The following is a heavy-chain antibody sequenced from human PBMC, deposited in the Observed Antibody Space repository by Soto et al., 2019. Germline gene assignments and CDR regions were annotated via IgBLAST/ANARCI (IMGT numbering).Heavy chain of an antibody. V-gene: IGHV1-69*06. CDR3: ARTGRTSAFDI. CDR1: GGTFSSYA. J-gene: IGHJ3*02. CDR2: IIPIFGTA. Sequence: QVQLVQSGAEVKKPGSSVKVSCKASGGTFSSYAISWVRQAPGQGLEWMGGIIPIFGTANYAQMFQGRVTITRDTSISTVYMEVSSLRSDDTAVFYCARTGRTSAFDIWGQGTMVTMSS. D-gene: IGHD1-1*01.